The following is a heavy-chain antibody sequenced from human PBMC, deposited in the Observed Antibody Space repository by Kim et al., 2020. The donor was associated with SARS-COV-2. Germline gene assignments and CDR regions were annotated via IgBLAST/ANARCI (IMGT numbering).Heavy chain of an antibody. CDR2: INHSGST. Sequence: SETLSLTCAVYGGSFSGYYWSWIRQPPGKGLEWIGEINHSGSTNYNPSLKSRVNISVDTSKNQFSLKLSSVTAADTAVYYCARGSHSSGYYYYYGMDVWGQGTTVTLSS. D-gene: IGHD3-22*01. CDR3: ARGSHSSGYYYYYGMDV. J-gene: IGHJ6*02. V-gene: IGHV4-34*01. CDR1: GGSFSGYY.